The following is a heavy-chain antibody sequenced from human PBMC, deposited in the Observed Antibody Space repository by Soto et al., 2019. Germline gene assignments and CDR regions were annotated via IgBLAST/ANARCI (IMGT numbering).Heavy chain of an antibody. D-gene: IGHD6-19*01. CDR1: GFTFSSYS. CDR3: ARVGGYSSGWYFWSQG. J-gene: IGHJ3*01. Sequence: EVQLVESGGGLVQPGGSLRLSCAASGFTFSSYSMNWVRQAPGKGLEWVSYISSSSSTIYYADSVKGRFTISRDNAKNSLYLQMNSLRAEDTAVYYCARVGGYSSGWYFWSQGWGQGTMVTVSS. CDR2: ISSSSSTI. V-gene: IGHV3-48*01.